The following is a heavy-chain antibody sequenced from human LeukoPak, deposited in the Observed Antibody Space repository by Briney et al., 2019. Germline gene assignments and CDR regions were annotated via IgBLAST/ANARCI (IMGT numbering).Heavy chain of an antibody. J-gene: IGHJ5*01. D-gene: IGHD2-21*02. Sequence: GGSLRLSCAASAFTFSNYAMHWVRQAPGKGLEWVAVISYDGSNKYYADSVRGQFTISRDNSKNALYLQINSLRPEDTAVYYCAREKDCVFESWGQGTLVTVSS. CDR2: ISYDGSNK. CDR1: AFTFSNYA. V-gene: IGHV3-30*04. CDR3: AREKDCVFES.